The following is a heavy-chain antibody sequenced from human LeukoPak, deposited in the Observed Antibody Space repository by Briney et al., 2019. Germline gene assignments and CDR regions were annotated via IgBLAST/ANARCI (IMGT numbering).Heavy chain of an antibody. V-gene: IGHV6-1*01. CDR1: GDSVSSNSAA. Sequence: SQTLSLTCAISGDSVSSNSAAWNWIRQSPSRGLEWLGRTYYRSKWYNDYAVSVKSRITINPDTSKNQFSLQLNSVTPEDTAVYYCARDLLYSSSPYYYYYCMDVWGKGTTVTVSS. D-gene: IGHD6-6*01. J-gene: IGHJ6*03. CDR2: TYYRSKWYN. CDR3: ARDLLYSSSPYYYYYCMDV.